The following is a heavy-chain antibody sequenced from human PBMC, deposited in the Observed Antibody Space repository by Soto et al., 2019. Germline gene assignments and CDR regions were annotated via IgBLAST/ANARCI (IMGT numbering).Heavy chain of an antibody. Sequence: GGSLRLSCAASGFTISTYWMSWVRQAPGKGLEWVAHIKQDGTETYYVDSVKGRFTISRDNAKNLLYLQMNSLRAEDTAVFYCARAVATGAEYWGQGTLVTVSS. J-gene: IGHJ4*02. D-gene: IGHD6-19*01. CDR2: IKQDGTET. CDR1: GFTISTYW. CDR3: ARAVATGAEY. V-gene: IGHV3-7*03.